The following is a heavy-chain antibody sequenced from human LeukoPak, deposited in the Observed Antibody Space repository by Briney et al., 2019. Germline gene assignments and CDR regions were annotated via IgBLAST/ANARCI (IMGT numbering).Heavy chain of an antibody. Sequence: GGSLRLSCAASGFTFSSYEMNWVRQAPGKGLEWVSYISSSGSTIYYADPVKGRFTTSRDNAKNSLYLQMNSLRAEDTAVYYCARPNLGYCSGGSCYSRYYYYYMDVWGKGTTVTVSS. V-gene: IGHV3-48*03. CDR2: ISSSGSTI. CDR3: ARPNLGYCSGGSCYSRYYYYYMDV. J-gene: IGHJ6*03. D-gene: IGHD2-15*01. CDR1: GFTFSSYE.